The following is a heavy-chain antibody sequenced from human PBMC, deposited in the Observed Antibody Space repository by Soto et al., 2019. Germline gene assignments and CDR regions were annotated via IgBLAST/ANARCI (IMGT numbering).Heavy chain of an antibody. CDR2: ISGSGGST. D-gene: IGHD3-3*01. J-gene: IGHJ4*02. V-gene: IGHV3-23*01. CDR1: GFTFSSYA. CDR3: AKHLYDFWSGYYGYFDY. Sequence: EVQLLESGGGLVQPGGSLRLSCAASGFTFSSYAMSWVRQAPGKGLEWVSAISGSGGSTYYADSVKGRFTISRDNSKNTLYLQMNSLRAEDTAVYYCAKHLYDFWSGYYGYFDYWGQGTLVTVSS.